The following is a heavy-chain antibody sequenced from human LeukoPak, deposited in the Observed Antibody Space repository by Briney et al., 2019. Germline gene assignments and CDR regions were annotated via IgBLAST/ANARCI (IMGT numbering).Heavy chain of an antibody. D-gene: IGHD3-10*01. Sequence: ASVKVSCKASGYTFSGYYIHWVRQPPGQGLEWMGWTNPNSGASNYAQKFQGRVTMTRDTSITTAYMELSRLTSDDTAVYYCARVGLYGSGSYLVYWGQGTLVTVSS. CDR1: GYTFSGYY. J-gene: IGHJ4*02. V-gene: IGHV1-2*02. CDR3: ARVGLYGSGSYLVY. CDR2: TNPNSGAS.